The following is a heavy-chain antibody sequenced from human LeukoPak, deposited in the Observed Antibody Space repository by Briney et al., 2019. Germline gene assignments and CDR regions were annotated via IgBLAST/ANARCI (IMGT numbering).Heavy chain of an antibody. CDR1: GGTFSSYA. J-gene: IGHJ4*02. Sequence: SVTVSCTASGGTFSSYAISWVRQAPGKGLESMGRIIPIFGIANYAQKFQGRVTITADKSTSTAYMELSSLRSEDTAVYYCAREDTENDYVWGSYRYPFDYWGQGTLVTVSS. CDR2: IIPIFGIA. D-gene: IGHD3-16*02. V-gene: IGHV1-69*04. CDR3: AREDTENDYVWGSYRYPFDY.